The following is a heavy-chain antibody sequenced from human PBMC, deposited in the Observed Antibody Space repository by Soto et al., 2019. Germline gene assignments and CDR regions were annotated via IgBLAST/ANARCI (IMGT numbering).Heavy chain of an antibody. CDR1: GGTFSSYA. CDR3: ARDRDSGSYDGWFDP. D-gene: IGHD1-26*01. Sequence: QVQLVQSGAEVKKPGSSVKVSCKASGGTFSSYAISWVRQAPGQGLEWMGGIIPIFGTANYAQKFQGRVTSTAEKSTSTAYMELSSLRSEDTAVYYCARDRDSGSYDGWFDPWGQGTLVTVSS. V-gene: IGHV1-69*06. CDR2: IIPIFGTA. J-gene: IGHJ5*02.